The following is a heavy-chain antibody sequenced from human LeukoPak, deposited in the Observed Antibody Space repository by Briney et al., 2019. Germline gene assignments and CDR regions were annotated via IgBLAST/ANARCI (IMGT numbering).Heavy chain of an antibody. V-gene: IGHV1-69*06. CDR1: GGTFSSYA. D-gene: IGHD2-21*02. Sequence: ASVKVSCKASGGTFSSYAISWVRQAPGQGLEWMGGIIPIFGTANYAQKFQGRVTITADKSTSTAYMELSSLRSEDTAMYYCARHDCGGDCLPDYWGQGTLVTVSS. J-gene: IGHJ4*02. CDR3: ARHDCGGDCLPDY. CDR2: IIPIFGTA.